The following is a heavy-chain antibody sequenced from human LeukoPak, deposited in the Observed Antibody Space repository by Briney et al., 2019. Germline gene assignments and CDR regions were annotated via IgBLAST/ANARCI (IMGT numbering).Heavy chain of an antibody. V-gene: IGHV1-24*01. CDR2: FDPEDGET. J-gene: IGHJ3*02. D-gene: IGHD4-17*01. Sequence: EASVKVSRKVSGYTLTELSMHWVRQAPGKGLEWMGGFDPEDGETIYAQKFQGRVTMTEDTSTDTAYMELSSLRSEDTAVYYCATGGADYGDYEDAFDIWGQGIMVTVSS. CDR1: GYTLTELS. CDR3: ATGGADYGDYEDAFDI.